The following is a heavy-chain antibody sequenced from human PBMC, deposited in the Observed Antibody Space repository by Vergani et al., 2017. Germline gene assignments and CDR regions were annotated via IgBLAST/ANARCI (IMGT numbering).Heavy chain of an antibody. V-gene: IGHV1-69-2*01. J-gene: IGHJ2*01. CDR3: ATVALRGIRFFDR. D-gene: IGHD3-16*01. CDR2: FDLEDGQS. CDR1: GHTSSDFQ. Sequence: EVHLEQSGAEVKRPGTTVKISCKVSGHTSSDFQIHWVQQGPGRGLEWMGLFDLEDGQSIQTDKFVGRVTMTADKSLDTAYMEIASLRSDDTAVYYCATVALRGIRFFDRLGRGTPVTVSS.